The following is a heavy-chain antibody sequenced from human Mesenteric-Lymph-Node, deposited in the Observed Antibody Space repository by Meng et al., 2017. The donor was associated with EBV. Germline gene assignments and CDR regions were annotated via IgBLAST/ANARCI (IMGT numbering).Heavy chain of an antibody. Sequence: LQLPESGPGLVKPSETLSLPCTVSAGSISSTRYYWGWIRQPPGKGLEWIGNIYYSGSTYYNPSLKSRVTISVDTSKNQFSLKLSSVTAADTAVFYCARYSQGYFDYWGQGTLVTVSS. CDR3: ARYSQGYFDY. V-gene: IGHV4-39*01. CDR1: AGSISSTRYY. J-gene: IGHJ4*02. D-gene: IGHD4-11*01. CDR2: IYYSGST.